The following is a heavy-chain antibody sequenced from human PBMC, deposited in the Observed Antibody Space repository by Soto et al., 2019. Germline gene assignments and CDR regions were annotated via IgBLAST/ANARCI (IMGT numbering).Heavy chain of an antibody. D-gene: IGHD6-6*01. V-gene: IGHV1-18*01. CDR1: GYTFTNYG. J-gene: IGHJ6*03. CDR2: IGAYNGYT. CDR3: ARVRQLDGYFDYTMDV. Sequence: QVQLLQSGAEVKKPGASVKVSCKASGYTFTNYGITWVRQAPGQGLDWMGWIGAYNGYTHYTERLQGRVTMTTDTSKRTAYMELRGLPSDDTAVYYCARVRQLDGYFDYTMDVWRKGTKVTVSS.